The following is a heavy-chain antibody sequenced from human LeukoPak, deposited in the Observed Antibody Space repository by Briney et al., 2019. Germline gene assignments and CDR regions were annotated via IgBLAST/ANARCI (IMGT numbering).Heavy chain of an antibody. CDR3: AKDGLRYFDWLSRYYFDY. V-gene: IGHV3-23*01. CDR1: GFTFSSYA. Sequence: GGSLRLSCAASGFTFSSYAMSWVRQAPGKGLEWVSAISGSGGSTYYADSVKGRFTISRDNSKNTLYLQMNSLRAEDTAVYYCAKDGLRYFDWLSRYYFDYRGQGTLVTVSS. CDR2: ISGSGGST. D-gene: IGHD3-9*01. J-gene: IGHJ4*02.